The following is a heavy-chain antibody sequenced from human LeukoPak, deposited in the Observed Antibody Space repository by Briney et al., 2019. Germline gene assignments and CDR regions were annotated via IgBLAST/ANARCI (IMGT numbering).Heavy chain of an antibody. V-gene: IGHV3-48*03. D-gene: IGHD6-13*01. CDR1: GFTFSGYE. CDR3: AKKTDRLGAVGRDRYFDL. CDR2: ISVNGGAM. J-gene: IGHJ2*01. Sequence: GGSLRLSCTASGFTFSGYEMTWVRQAPGKGLEWMSYISVNGGAMHYADSVRGRFTTSRDDAKNSLYLHMNSLRVEDTAIYYCAKKTDRLGAVGRDRYFDLWGRGTLITVSS.